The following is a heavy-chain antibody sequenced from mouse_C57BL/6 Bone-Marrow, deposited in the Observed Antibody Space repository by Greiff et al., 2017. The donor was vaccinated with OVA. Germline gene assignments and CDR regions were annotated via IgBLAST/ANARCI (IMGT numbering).Heavy chain of an antibody. J-gene: IGHJ2*01. D-gene: IGHD1-3*01. CDR2: IYPSDSET. V-gene: IGHV1-61*01. Sequence: VQLKQPGAELVRPGSSVKLSCKASGYNFTSYWMDWVKQRPGQGLEWIGNIYPSDSETHYNQKFKDKATLTVDKSSSTAYMQLSSLTSEYSAVYYCAREWDWGQGTTLTVSS. CDR1: GYNFTSYW. CDR3: AREWD.